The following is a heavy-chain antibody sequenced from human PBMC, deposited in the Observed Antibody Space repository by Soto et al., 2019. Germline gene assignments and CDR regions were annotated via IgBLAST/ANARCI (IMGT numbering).Heavy chain of an antibody. CDR1: EFTFDDSA. CDR2: ISWNSGTI. D-gene: IGHD5-18*01. V-gene: IGHV3-9*01. Sequence: EVQLVESGGGLVQPGRSLRLSCAASEFTFDDSAMHWVRQAPGKGLEWVSGISWNSGTIGYEDYVRGRFTISRDNAKKSLYLQMNSLRAEDTALDYCAAIPRVYGGYSYDVFDIWGQGTMVTVSS. CDR3: AAIPRVYGGYSYDVFDI. J-gene: IGHJ3*02.